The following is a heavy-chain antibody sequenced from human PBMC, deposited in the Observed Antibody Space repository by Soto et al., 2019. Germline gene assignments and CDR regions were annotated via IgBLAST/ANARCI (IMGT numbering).Heavy chain of an antibody. Sequence: QVQLVQSGAEVKKPGASVKVSCKASGYTFTSYGISWVRQAPGQGLEWMGWISAYNGNTNYAQKLQGRVTMTTDPSTSTAYMELRSLRSDDTAVYYCARLDSSGYYYGNAFDIWGQGTMVTVSS. CDR1: GYTFTSYG. CDR3: ARLDSSGYYYGNAFDI. CDR2: ISAYNGNT. V-gene: IGHV1-18*01. J-gene: IGHJ3*02. D-gene: IGHD3-22*01.